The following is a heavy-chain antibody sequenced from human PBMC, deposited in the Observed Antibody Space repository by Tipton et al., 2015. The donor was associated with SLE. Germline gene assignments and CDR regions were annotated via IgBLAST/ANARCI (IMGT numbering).Heavy chain of an antibody. J-gene: IGHJ4*02. D-gene: IGHD5-12*01. V-gene: IGHV1-69*17. Sequence: QVQLVQSGAEVKKPGSSVKVSCKASGLTFTTYTISWVRQAPGQGLEWMGGITPTAGLGIYAQKFQDRVTITADNSTSTAYMEVTNLTSDDSAVYYCAVGGSGYRRTRLFDSWGQGTLVTVSS. CDR2: ITPTAGLG. CDR3: AVGGSGYRRTRLFDS. CDR1: GLTFTTYT.